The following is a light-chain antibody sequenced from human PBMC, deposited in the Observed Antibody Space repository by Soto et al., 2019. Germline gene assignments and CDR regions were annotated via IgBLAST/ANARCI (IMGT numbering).Light chain of an antibody. CDR1: ESASSN. CDR3: QQRSNWPEVT. CDR2: GAS. Sequence: EIVVTQSPATLSVSPGERATLSCRANESASSNLAWYQQKPGQAPRLLIFGASTRATDIPARFGGSGSGTDFTLTISSLEPEDFAVYYCQQRSNWPEVTFGPGTKVDI. J-gene: IGKJ3*01. V-gene: IGKV3-11*01.